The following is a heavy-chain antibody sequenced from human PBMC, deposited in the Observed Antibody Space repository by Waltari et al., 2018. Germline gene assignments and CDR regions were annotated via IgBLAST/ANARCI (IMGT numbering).Heavy chain of an antibody. CDR1: GFTFSSYT. D-gene: IGHD3-3*01. Sequence: EVQLLESGGGLVQPGGSLRLSCAASGFTFSSYTMNWVRQAPGQGRGWVSAIHKGGETTSYADSVKGRFTISRDNSKNTLYLQMNNLRAEDTAMYFCAKDSGVGGDDYWGQGTLVTVSS. V-gene: IGHV3-23*01. CDR3: AKDSGVGGDDY. J-gene: IGHJ4*02. CDR2: IHKGGETT.